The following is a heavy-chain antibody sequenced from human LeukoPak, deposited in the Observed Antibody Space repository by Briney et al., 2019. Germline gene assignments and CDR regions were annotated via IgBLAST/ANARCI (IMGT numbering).Heavy chain of an antibody. D-gene: IGHD1-26*01. V-gene: IGHV4-4*02. CDR1: GGSISSTNW. CDR2: ISLSGRT. Sequence: KPSETLSLTCGVSGGSISSTNWYSWVRQPPGQGLEWIGEISLSGRTNYNPSLKSRVTMSLDESKNHLSLNLASVTAADTAVYFCARDGSYSGSLDYLDYWGQGTLVTVSS. J-gene: IGHJ4*02. CDR3: ARDGSYSGSLDYLDY.